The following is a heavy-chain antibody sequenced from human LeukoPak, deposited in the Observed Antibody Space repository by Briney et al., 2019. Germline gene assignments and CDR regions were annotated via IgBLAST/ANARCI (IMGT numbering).Heavy chain of an antibody. D-gene: IGHD6-25*01. CDR1: GGSMSNYYISNYS. Sequence: SETLSLTCTVSGGSMSNYYISNYSGSWIRQPPGQGLEWIEYIHYSASINYNPSLKSRVTISVDTSKNQLSLKLTSVTAADTAVYYCARVGAAGRYYGMDVWGKGTTVTVFS. J-gene: IGHJ6*04. V-gene: IGHV4-61*01. CDR2: IHYSASI. CDR3: ARVGAAGRYYGMDV.